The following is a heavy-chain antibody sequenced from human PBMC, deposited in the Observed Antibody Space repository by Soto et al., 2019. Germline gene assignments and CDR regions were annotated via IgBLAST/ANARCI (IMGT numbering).Heavy chain of an antibody. J-gene: IGHJ5*02. CDR3: ARGPILDWLLYARWFDP. V-gene: IGHV4-34*01. D-gene: IGHD3-9*01. Sequence: QVQLQQWGAGLLKPSETLSLTCAVYGGSFSGYYWTWIRQPPGKGLEWIGEINHSGSTNYNPSLKSRVTISVDTSKYQFSLKLSSVTAADTAVYYCARGPILDWLLYARWFDPWGQGTLVTVSS. CDR2: INHSGST. CDR1: GGSFSGYY.